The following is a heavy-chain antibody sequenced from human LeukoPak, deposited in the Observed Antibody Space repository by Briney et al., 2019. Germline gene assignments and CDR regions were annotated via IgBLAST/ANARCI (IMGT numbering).Heavy chain of an antibody. CDR2: MYNSEST. CDR1: GGSINTYY. Sequence: SETLSLTCTISGGSINTYYWSWIRQPPGKGLEWIAYMYNSESTKYNPSLKSRVTISVDTSKKQFSLKLRSVTAADTALYYCARHVLTAGSIDWGRGTLVTVSS. CDR3: ARHVLTAGSID. V-gene: IGHV4-59*08. D-gene: IGHD3-9*01. J-gene: IGHJ4*02.